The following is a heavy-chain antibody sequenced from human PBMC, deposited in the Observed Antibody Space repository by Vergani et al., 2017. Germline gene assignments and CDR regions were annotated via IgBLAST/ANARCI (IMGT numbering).Heavy chain of an antibody. CDR1: GFTFSSHA. CDR2: ISTDGTKK. V-gene: IGHV3-30*18. CDR3: AKDGRENSDYGCFDY. J-gene: IGHJ4*02. Sequence: QVQLVESGGGIVQPGTSLRLSCVASGFTFSSHAIHWVRRAPGKGLEWVAVISTDGTKKFYGDSVKGRFTISRDTSKKTLSLQMRSLSADDTAVYYCAKDGRENSDYGCFDYWGQGTLVTVSS. D-gene: IGHD4-17*01.